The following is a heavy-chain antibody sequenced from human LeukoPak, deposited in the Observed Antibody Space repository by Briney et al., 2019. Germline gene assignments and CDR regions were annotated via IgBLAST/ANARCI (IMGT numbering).Heavy chain of an antibody. J-gene: IGHJ6*02. CDR1: GGTFSSYG. V-gene: IGHV1-69*04. CDR2: IIPILGIA. Sequence: SVKVSCKASGGTFSSYGISWVRQAPGQGLEWMGRIIPILGIANYAQKFQGRVTITADKSTSTAYMELSSLRSEDTAVYYCARGWYSSGSSYYYGMDVWGQGTTVTVSS. CDR3: ARGWYSSGSSYYYGMDV. D-gene: IGHD6-19*01.